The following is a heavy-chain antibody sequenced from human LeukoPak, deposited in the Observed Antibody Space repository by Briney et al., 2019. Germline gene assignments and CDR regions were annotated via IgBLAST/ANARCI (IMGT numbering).Heavy chain of an antibody. V-gene: IGHV1-46*01. CDR1: GYTFTSYY. Sequence: ASVKVSCKASGYTFTSYYMHWVRQAPGQGLEWMGVINPSGGSTSYAQKFQGRVTMTRDTSTSTVYMELSSLRSEDTAVYYCARGTELLWFGELTNNWFDPWGQGTLVTVSS. CDR3: ARGTELLWFGELTNNWFDP. D-gene: IGHD3-10*01. CDR2: INPSGGST. J-gene: IGHJ5*02.